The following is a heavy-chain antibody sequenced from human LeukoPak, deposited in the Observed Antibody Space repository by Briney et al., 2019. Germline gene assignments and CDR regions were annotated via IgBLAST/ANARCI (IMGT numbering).Heavy chain of an antibody. CDR3: ARGQTYYYDSSGYDFDY. V-gene: IGHV3-33*01. J-gene: IGHJ4*02. Sequence: GGSLRLSCAASGFTFSSYGMHWVRQAPGKGLEWVAVIWYDGSNKYYADSVKGRFTISRDNSKNTLYLQMNSLRAEDTAVYYCARGQTYYYDSSGYDFDYWGQGTLVTVSS. D-gene: IGHD3-22*01. CDR2: IWYDGSNK. CDR1: GFTFSSYG.